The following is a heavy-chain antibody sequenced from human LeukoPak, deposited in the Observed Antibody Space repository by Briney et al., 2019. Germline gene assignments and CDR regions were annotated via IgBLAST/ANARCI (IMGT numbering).Heavy chain of an antibody. D-gene: IGHD6-19*01. CDR1: GFTLSDHY. Sequence: GGSLRLSCAASGFTLSDHYMDWVRQAPGKGLEWVSSISSSSSYIYYADSVKGRFTISRDNSKNTLYLQMSSLRAEDTAVYFCAKVHRVFGSGWYGPTDYWGQGTLVSVSS. CDR3: AKVHRVFGSGWYGPTDY. J-gene: IGHJ4*02. CDR2: ISSSSSYI. V-gene: IGHV3-21*04.